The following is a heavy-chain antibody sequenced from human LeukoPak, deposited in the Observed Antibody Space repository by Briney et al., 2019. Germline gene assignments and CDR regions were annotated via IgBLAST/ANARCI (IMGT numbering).Heavy chain of an antibody. Sequence: GGSLRLSCAASGFTFSSYGMHWVRQAPGKGLEWVAVIWYDGSNKYYADSVKGRFTISRDNSKNTLYPQMNSLRAEDTAVYYCARGGYDILTGSLYYFDYWGQGTLVTVSS. V-gene: IGHV3-33*01. CDR2: IWYDGSNK. CDR1: GFTFSSYG. D-gene: IGHD3-9*01. CDR3: ARGGYDILTGSLYYFDY. J-gene: IGHJ4*02.